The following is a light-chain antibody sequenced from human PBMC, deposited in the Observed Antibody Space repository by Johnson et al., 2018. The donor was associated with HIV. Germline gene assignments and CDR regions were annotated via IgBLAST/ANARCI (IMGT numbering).Light chain of an antibody. CDR2: ENK. J-gene: IGLJ1*01. Sequence: QSVLTQPPSVSAAPGQMVSISCSGSSSNIGKNYVSWYQQFPGTAPKLLIHENKKRPSGIPDRFSGSKSGTSATLGITGLQTGDEADYYCGTWDSSLSAYVFGGGTQVPVL. CDR3: GTWDSSLSAYV. V-gene: IGLV1-51*02. CDR1: SSNIGKNY.